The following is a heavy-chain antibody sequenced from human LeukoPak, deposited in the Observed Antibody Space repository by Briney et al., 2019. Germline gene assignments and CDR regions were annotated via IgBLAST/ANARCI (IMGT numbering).Heavy chain of an antibody. J-gene: IGHJ4*02. Sequence: SETLSLTCAVSGYSISSGYYWGWIRPPPGKGLEWIGSIYHSGSTYYNPSLKSRVTISVDTSKNQFSLKLSSVTAADTAVYYCARRLPSNFGFDYWGQGTLVTVSS. D-gene: IGHD4-11*01. V-gene: IGHV4-38-2*01. CDR3: ARRLPSNFGFDY. CDR2: IYHSGST. CDR1: GYSISSGYY.